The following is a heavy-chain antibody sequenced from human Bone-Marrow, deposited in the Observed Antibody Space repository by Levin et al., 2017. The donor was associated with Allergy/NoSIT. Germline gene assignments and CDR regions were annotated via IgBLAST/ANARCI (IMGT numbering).Heavy chain of an antibody. Sequence: KISCQPSGDTFNTYAISWVRQAPGQGLEWMGGVIPLFGSSNYAQKFRDRVTITADRSTGTAYLELSTLRSEDTAVYYCARDPLSTSEIDPWGQGTLVTVSS. CDR2: VIPLFGSS. D-gene: IGHD2-15*01. CDR1: GDTFNTYA. V-gene: IGHV1-69*06. CDR3: ARDPLSTSEIDP. J-gene: IGHJ5*02.